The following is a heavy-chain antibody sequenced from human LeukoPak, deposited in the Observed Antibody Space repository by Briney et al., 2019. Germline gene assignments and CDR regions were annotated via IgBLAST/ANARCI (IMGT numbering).Heavy chain of an antibody. CDR2: IYTSGST. D-gene: IGHD4-17*01. J-gene: IGHJ3*01. V-gene: IGHV4-4*07. CDR1: GGSISSYY. Sequence: PSETLSLTCTVSGGSISSYYWSWIRQPAGKGLEWIGRIYTSGSTNYNPSLKSRVTMSVDTSKNQFSLKLSSVTAADTAIYYCAKPSYGDPLDSFDVWGQGTMVTVSS. CDR3: AKPSYGDPLDSFDV.